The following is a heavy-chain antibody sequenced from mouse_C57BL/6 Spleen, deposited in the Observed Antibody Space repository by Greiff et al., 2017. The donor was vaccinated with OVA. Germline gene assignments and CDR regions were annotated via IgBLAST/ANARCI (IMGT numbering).Heavy chain of an antibody. CDR3: QTGTRYFFDY. D-gene: IGHD4-1*01. CDR1: GYTFTSYW. Sequence: VQLQQPGAELVKPGASVKLSCKASGYTFTSYWMQWVKQRPGQGLEWIGEIDPSDSYTNYNQKFKGKATLTVDTSSSTAYMQLSSLTSEDSAVYYCQTGTRYFFDYWGQGTTLTVSS. V-gene: IGHV1-50*01. J-gene: IGHJ2*01. CDR2: IDPSDSYT.